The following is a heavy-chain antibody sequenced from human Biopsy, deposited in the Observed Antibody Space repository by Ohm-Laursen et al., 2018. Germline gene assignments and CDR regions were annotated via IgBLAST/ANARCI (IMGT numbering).Heavy chain of an antibody. V-gene: IGHV3-11*01. D-gene: IGHD3-22*01. Sequence: SLRLSCAASEFTFSRYAMSWIRQAPGKGLEWIAYISARDGVVYYADSVKGRFTISRDNTNNSLYLQMTSLRPEDTAVFYCARGKYKDFSTGLPRPYHYTLDFWGPGTTVTVSS. CDR2: ISARDGVV. CDR1: EFTFSRYA. CDR3: ARGKYKDFSTGLPRPYHYTLDF. J-gene: IGHJ6*02.